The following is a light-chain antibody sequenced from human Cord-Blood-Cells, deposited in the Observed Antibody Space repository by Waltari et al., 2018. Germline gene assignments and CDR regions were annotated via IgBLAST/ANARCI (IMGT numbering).Light chain of an antibody. V-gene: IGKV1-39*01. CDR1: QSISSY. J-gene: IGKJ3*01. CDR3: QQSYSTPFT. CDR2: AAS. Sequence: PSSLSASVGDRVTITCRASQSISSYLNWYQQKPGKAPKLLIYAASSLQSGVPSRFSGSGSGTDFTLTISSLQPEDFATYYCQQSYSTPFTFGPGTKVDIK.